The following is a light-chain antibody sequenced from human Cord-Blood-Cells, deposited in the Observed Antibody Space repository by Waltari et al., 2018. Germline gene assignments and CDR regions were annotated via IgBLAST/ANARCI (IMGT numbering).Light chain of an antibody. V-gene: IGKV1-39*01. CDR1: QSISSY. J-gene: IGKJ3*01. CDR3: QQSYSTPFT. CDR2: AAS. Sequence: PSSLSASVGDRVTITCRASQSISSYLNWYQQKPGKAPKLLIYAASSLQSGVPSRFSGSGSGTDFTLTISSLQPEDFATYYCQQSYSTPFTFGPGTKVDIK.